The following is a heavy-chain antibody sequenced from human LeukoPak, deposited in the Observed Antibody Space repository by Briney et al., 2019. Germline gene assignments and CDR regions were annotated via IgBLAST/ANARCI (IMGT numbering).Heavy chain of an antibody. Sequence: SETLSLTCTVSGGSISSGNYWSWIRQPAGKGLEWIGRIYTNGSTNYNPSLKSRVTISVDTSKNQFSLKLSSVTAADTAVYYCARVPVGAASYYMDVWGKGTTVTVSS. CDR2: IYTNGST. V-gene: IGHV4-61*02. CDR1: GGSISSGNY. CDR3: ARVPVGAASYYMDV. J-gene: IGHJ6*03. D-gene: IGHD2-15*01.